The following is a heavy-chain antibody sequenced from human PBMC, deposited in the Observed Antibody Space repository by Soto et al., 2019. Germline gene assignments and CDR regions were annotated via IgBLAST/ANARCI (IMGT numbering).Heavy chain of an antibody. V-gene: IGHV3-11*01. CDR1: GFTFSDYY. CDR2: ISSSGSTI. Sequence: PGGSLRLSCAASGFTFSDYYMSWIRQAPGKGLEWVSYISSSGSTIYYADSVKGRFTISRDNAKNSLYLQMNSLRAEDTAVYYCATELPEYYYYGMDVWGQGTTVTVSS. CDR3: ATELPEYYYYGMDV. J-gene: IGHJ6*02. D-gene: IGHD2-21*01.